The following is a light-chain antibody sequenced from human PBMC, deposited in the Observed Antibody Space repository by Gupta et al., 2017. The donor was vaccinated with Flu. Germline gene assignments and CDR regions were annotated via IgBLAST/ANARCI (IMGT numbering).Light chain of an antibody. CDR1: QSLLYRSDNKNY. J-gene: IGKJ2*03. CDR3: QQYYSPLLYS. Sequence: DIEMTQSPDSLAVSLGERATINCKSSQSLLYRSDNKNYLAWYQQKPGQPPKLLIYWASSRQYGVPDRFIGSGSGTDFSLTISSLQAEDVAVYFCQQYYSPLLYSFGQGTKLEI. V-gene: IGKV4-1*01. CDR2: WAS.